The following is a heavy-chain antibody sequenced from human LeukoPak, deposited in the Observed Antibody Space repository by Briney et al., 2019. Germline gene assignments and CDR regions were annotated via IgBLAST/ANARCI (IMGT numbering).Heavy chain of an antibody. Sequence: PGGSLRLSCAASGFTFSSYGMHWVRQAPGKGLEWVAVISYDGSNKYYADSVKGRFTISRDNSKNTLYLQMNSLRAEDTAAYYCAQIASYDYFDYWGQGTLVTVSS. D-gene: IGHD3-10*01. J-gene: IGHJ4*02. CDR3: AQIASYDYFDY. CDR2: ISYDGSNK. V-gene: IGHV3-30*03. CDR1: GFTFSSYG.